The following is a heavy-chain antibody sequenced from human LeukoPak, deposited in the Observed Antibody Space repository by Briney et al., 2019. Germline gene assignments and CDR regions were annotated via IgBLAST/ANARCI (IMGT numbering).Heavy chain of an antibody. J-gene: IGHJ6*02. CDR3: ASQGYYDRSGYLPDV. CDR1: GGSFSGYY. V-gene: IGHV4-34*01. Sequence: PSETLSLTCAVYGGSFSGYYWSWIRQPPGKGLEWIGEINHSGSTNYNPSLKSRVTISVDTSKNQFSLKLSSVTAADTAVYYCASQGYYDRSGYLPDVWGQGTTVTVSS. D-gene: IGHD3-22*01. CDR2: INHSGST.